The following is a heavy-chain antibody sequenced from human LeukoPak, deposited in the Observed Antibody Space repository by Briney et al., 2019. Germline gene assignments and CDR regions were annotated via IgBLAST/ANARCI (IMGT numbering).Heavy chain of an antibody. CDR2: ISSSSSYI. Sequence: KTGGSLRLSCAASGFTFSSYSMNWVRQAPGKGLEWVSSISSSSSYIYYADSVKGRFTISRDNAKNSLYLQMNSLRAEDTAVYYCARDGGNCSGTSCSGYYFDYWGQGTLVTVSS. D-gene: IGHD2-2*01. J-gene: IGHJ4*02. V-gene: IGHV3-21*01. CDR1: GFTFSSYS. CDR3: ARDGGNCSGTSCSGYYFDY.